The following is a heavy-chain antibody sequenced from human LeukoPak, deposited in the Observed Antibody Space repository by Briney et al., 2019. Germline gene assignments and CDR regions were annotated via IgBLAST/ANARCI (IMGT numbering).Heavy chain of an antibody. CDR3: VGFGEESTYDYVWGSYRHSPDY. J-gene: IGHJ4*02. V-gene: IGHV4-39*01. CDR2: IYYSGST. CDR1: GGSISSSSYY. D-gene: IGHD3-16*02. Sequence: PSETLSLTCTVSGGSISSSSYYWGWIRQPPGQGLEWIGSIYYSGSTYYNPSLKSRVTISVDTSKNQFSLKLSSVTAADTAVYYCVGFGEESTYDYVWGSYRHSPDYWGQGTLVTVSS.